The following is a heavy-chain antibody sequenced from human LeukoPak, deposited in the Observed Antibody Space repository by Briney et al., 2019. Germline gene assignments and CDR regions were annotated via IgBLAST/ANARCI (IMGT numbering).Heavy chain of an antibody. J-gene: IGHJ4*02. Sequence: SETLSLTCTVSGGSISIYYWSWIRQPPGKGLEWIGYIYYSGSTNYNPSLKSRVTISVDTSKNQFSLKLSSVTAADTAVYYCERHQYDSSGYPKANYFDYWGQGTLVTVSS. V-gene: IGHV4-59*08. D-gene: IGHD3-22*01. CDR2: IYYSGST. CDR3: ERHQYDSSGYPKANYFDY. CDR1: GGSISIYY.